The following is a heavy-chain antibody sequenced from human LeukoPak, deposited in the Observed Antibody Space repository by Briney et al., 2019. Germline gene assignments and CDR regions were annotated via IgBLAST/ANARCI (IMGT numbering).Heavy chain of an antibody. V-gene: IGHV3-30*02. CDR1: GSTFSTYG. D-gene: IGHD5-18*01. CDR2: IRFDGSNE. Sequence: PGGSLRLSCAASGSTFSTYGMHWVRQAPGKGLEWVSFIRFDGSNEYYADSVKGRFILSRDNSKNTLYLQINSLRPEDTAVYFCAKGRAYSYGIDYWGQGTLVTVSS. J-gene: IGHJ4*02. CDR3: AKGRAYSYGIDY.